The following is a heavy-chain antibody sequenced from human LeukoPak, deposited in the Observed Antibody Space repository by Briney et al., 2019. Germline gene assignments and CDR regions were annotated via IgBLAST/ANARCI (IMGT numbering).Heavy chain of an antibody. J-gene: IGHJ4*02. Sequence: SETLSLTCTVSGGSISSSSYYWGWIRQPPGKGLEWIGSIYYSGSTYYNPSLKSRVTISVDTSKNQFSLKLSSVTAADTAVYYCARDAYDSSGYSFDYWGQGTLVTVSS. CDR1: GGSISSSSYY. D-gene: IGHD3-22*01. CDR2: IYYSGST. V-gene: IGHV4-39*07. CDR3: ARDAYDSSGYSFDY.